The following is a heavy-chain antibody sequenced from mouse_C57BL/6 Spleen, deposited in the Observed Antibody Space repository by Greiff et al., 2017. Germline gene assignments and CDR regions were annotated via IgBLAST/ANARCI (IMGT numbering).Heavy chain of an antibody. CDR3: AHPYYGSRSFDY. CDR1: GYTFTSYW. Sequence: QVQLQQPGAELVKPGASVKLSCTASGYTFTSYWMHWVKQRPGQGLEWIGMIHPNSGSTNYNEKFKSKATLTVDKASSTAYMQLSRLTSEDSAVYYCAHPYYGSRSFDYWGQGTTLTVSS. D-gene: IGHD1-1*01. V-gene: IGHV1-64*01. CDR2: IHPNSGST. J-gene: IGHJ2*01.